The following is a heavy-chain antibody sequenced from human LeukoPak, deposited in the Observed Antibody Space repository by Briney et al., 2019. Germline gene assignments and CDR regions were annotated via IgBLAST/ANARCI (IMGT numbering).Heavy chain of an antibody. J-gene: IGHJ4*02. D-gene: IGHD6-6*01. CDR2: ICYSGST. V-gene: IGHV4-39*01. CDR3: ARHKVDKYSSSSRYFDY. Sequence: PSETLSLTCTVSGGSISSSSYYWGWIRQPPGKGLEWIGSICYSGSTYYNPSLKSRVTISVDTSKNQFSLKLSSVTAADTAVYYCARHKVDKYSSSSRYFDYWGQGTLVTVSS. CDR1: GGSISSSSYY.